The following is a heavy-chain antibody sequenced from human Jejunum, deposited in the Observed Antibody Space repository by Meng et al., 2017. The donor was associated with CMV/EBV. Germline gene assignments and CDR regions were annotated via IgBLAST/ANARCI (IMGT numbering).Heavy chain of an antibody. J-gene: IGHJ5*02. Sequence: YTFAGYYIHWVRQAPGQGLEWMGSINPNSGGTESAQKFQGRVTMTSDPSISTAYMEMSRLTSDDTAVYYCAREDLRGTGKYSFDTWGQGTLVTVSS. CDR2: INPNSGGT. CDR1: YTFAGYY. CDR3: AREDLRGTGKYSFDT. D-gene: IGHD2-15*01. V-gene: IGHV1-2*02.